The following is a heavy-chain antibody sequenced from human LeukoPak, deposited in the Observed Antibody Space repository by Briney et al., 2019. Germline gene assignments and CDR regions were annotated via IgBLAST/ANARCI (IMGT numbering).Heavy chain of an antibody. J-gene: IGHJ4*02. V-gene: IGHV1-18*01. CDR2: ISAYNGNT. D-gene: IGHD2-2*02. Sequence: ASVKVSCKASGYTFTSYGIIWVRQAPGQGLEWMGWISAYNGNTNYAQKFQGRVTMTTDTSTSTAYMELGSLRSDDTAVYYCARAGYCSSISCYKTVDYWGQGTLVTVSS. CDR3: ARAGYCSSISCYKTVDY. CDR1: GYTFTSYG.